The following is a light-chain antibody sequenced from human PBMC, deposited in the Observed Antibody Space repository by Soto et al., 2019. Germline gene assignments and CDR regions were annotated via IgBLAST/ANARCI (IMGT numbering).Light chain of an antibody. Sequence: QSTLTQPASVSGSPGQSITISCTATSSDVGGYNYVSWFQQHPGKAPKLMISEVSNRPSGVSNRFSGSKSGNTASLTISGLQAEDEADYYCSSYTRSSTLVFGTGTKLTVL. J-gene: IGLJ1*01. CDR2: EVS. CDR3: SSYTRSSTLV. V-gene: IGLV2-14*01. CDR1: SSDVGGYNY.